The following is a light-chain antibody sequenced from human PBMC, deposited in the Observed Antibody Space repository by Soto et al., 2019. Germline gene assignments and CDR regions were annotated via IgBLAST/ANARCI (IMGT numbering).Light chain of an antibody. CDR1: QGISSY. J-gene: IGKJ4*01. Sequence: IQMTQSPSSFSASTGDRVTITCRASQGISSYLAWYQQKPGKAPKLLIYAASTLQSGVPSRFSGSGSGTDFTLTISCLQSEDFATYYCQQYYSYPLTFGGGTKVDIK. CDR2: AAS. V-gene: IGKV1-8*01. CDR3: QQYYSYPLT.